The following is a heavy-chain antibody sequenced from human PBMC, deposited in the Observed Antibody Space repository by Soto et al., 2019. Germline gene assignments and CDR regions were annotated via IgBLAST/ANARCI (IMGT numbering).Heavy chain of an antibody. CDR1: GFTFSSYA. Sequence: EVQLVESGEGLVQPGGSLRLSCAASGFTFSSYAMHWVRQAPGKGLEYVSAISSNGGSTYYADSVKGRFTISRDNSKNPLYLQMGSLRAEDMAVYYCARTDYDFWSGYPQGYFDYWGQGTLVTVSS. CDR2: ISSNGGST. J-gene: IGHJ4*02. CDR3: ARTDYDFWSGYPQGYFDY. V-gene: IGHV3-64*02. D-gene: IGHD3-3*01.